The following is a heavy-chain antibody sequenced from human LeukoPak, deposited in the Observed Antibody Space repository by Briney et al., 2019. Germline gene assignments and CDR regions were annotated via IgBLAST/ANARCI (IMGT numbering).Heavy chain of an antibody. D-gene: IGHD2-15*01. CDR1: GFTLSSYG. J-gene: IGHJ3*02. V-gene: IGHV3-30*02. Sequence: GGCLRLSCAASGFTLSSYGMHWVRQAPGKGLEWVAFIWYDGSNKYYADSVKGRFTISRDNSKNTLYLQMNSLRAEDTAVYYCAKGCCSGGSCCFDIWGQGTMVTVSS. CDR3: AKGCCSGGSCCFDI. CDR2: IWYDGSNK.